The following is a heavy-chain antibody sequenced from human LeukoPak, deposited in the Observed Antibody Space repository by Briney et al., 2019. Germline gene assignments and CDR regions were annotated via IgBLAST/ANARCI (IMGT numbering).Heavy chain of an antibody. J-gene: IGHJ5*02. CDR2: SEK. Sequence: SEKYYVDSLKGRFTISRDNAKNSLYLQMNSLRAEDTAVYYCARDRRQGYCSSTSCINWFDPWGQGTLVTVSS. CDR3: ARDRRQGYCSSTSCINWFDP. V-gene: IGHV3-7*01. D-gene: IGHD2-2*01.